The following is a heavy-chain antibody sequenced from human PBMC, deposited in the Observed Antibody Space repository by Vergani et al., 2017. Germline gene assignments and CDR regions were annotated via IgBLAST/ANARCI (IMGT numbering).Heavy chain of an antibody. CDR3: TRIFGGYCGGDCYSAY. J-gene: IGHJ4*02. CDR2: IRSKAYGWTI. D-gene: IGHD2-21*02. Sequence: EVQLVESGGGLVQPGRSLRLSCTASGFTFGDYGMSWVRQAPGKGLEWVGFIRSKAYGWTIEYAASVKGRFTISRDESKSIAYLQMNSLKTENTAVYYCTRIFGGYCGGDCYSAYWGQGTLVTVSS. CDR1: GFTFGDYG. V-gene: IGHV3-49*04.